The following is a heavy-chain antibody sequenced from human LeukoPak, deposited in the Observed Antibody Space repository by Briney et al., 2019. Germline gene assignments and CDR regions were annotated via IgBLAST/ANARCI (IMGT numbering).Heavy chain of an antibody. V-gene: IGHV4-4*09. D-gene: IGHD3-22*01. J-gene: IGHJ4*02. CDR2: IYTYDRERT. Sequence: PSETLSLTCSVSGATMYDNYWSWIRQPPGKGLEWLGYIYTYDRERTSYNPSLKSRITISLDTSNRQFSLRLISVTAADTAVYFCARQKSYYDSGGYRQDLGFFDYWSQGALVSVSS. CDR3: ARQKSYYDSGGYRQDLGFFDY. CDR1: GATMYDNY.